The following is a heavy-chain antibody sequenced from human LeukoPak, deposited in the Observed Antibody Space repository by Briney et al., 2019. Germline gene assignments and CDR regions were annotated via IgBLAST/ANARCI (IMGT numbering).Heavy chain of an antibody. V-gene: IGHV4-34*01. CDR1: GGSFSGYQ. J-gene: IGHJ4*02. CDR2: INHSGTS. Sequence: PSETLSLTCAVYGGSFSGYQWGWIRQPPGKGLEWIGEINHSGTSKYNPSLKSRLTILVDTSKNQFSLKLSSVTAADTAVYYCVRGGKWFGELLYFRTTVYYFDSWGQGTLVAVSS. CDR3: VRGGKWFGELLYFRTTVYYFDS. D-gene: IGHD3-10*01.